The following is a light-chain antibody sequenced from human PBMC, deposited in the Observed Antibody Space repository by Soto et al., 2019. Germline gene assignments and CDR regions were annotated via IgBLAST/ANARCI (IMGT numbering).Light chain of an antibody. CDR2: DAS. V-gene: IGKV3-11*01. J-gene: IGKJ3*01. Sequence: DIVLTQSPATLSLSPGERATLSCRASQSVSRDFAWYQQKPGQAPRLLLYDASNRATGIPARFSGSGSGTDFTLTINGLQPEDFAGYYCQHRHNFGPGTQVHF. CDR1: QSVSRD. CDR3: QHRHN.